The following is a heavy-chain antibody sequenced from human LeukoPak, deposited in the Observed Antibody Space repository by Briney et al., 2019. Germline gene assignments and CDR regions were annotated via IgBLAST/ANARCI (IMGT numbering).Heavy chain of an antibody. CDR1: GYTFTGYY. V-gene: IGHV1-2*02. D-gene: IGHD2-2*01. CDR2: INPNSGGT. J-gene: IGHJ4*02. Sequence: ASVKVSCKXSGYTFTGYYMHWVRQAPGQGLEWMGWINPNSGGTNYAQKFQGRVTMTRDTSISTAYMELSRLRSDDTAVYYCARDQDIVVVPAAMPAAIDYWGQGTLVTVSS. CDR3: ARDQDIVVVPAAMPAAIDY.